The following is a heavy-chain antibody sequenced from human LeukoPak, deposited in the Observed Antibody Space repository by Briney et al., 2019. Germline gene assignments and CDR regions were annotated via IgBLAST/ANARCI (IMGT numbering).Heavy chain of an antibody. V-gene: IGHV3-23*01. CDR2: TGGGGGGT. CDR3: AKHGSLSFFDD. CDR1: GFTFSTYA. Sequence: GGSLRLSCAASGFTFSTYAMSWVRQAPGKGLEWVSRTGGGGGGTYYADSVKGRFTISRDNSRNTVYLQMNSLRVEETAVYYCAKHGSLSFFDDWGQGTLVTVSS. D-gene: IGHD1-26*01. J-gene: IGHJ4*02.